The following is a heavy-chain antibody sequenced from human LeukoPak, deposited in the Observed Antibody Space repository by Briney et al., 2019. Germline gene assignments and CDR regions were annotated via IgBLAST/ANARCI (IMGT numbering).Heavy chain of an antibody. D-gene: IGHD2-2*01. V-gene: IGHV3-30*02. J-gene: IGHJ4*02. CDR2: IRYDGSNK. Sequence: GGSLRLSCAASGFTFSSYGMHWVRQAPGKGLEWVAFIRYDGSNKYYADSVKGRFTISRDNSKNTLYLQMNSLRAEDTAVYYCAKDWGVVDEDYPGYWGQGTLVTVSS. CDR3: AKDWGVVDEDYPGY. CDR1: GFTFSSYG.